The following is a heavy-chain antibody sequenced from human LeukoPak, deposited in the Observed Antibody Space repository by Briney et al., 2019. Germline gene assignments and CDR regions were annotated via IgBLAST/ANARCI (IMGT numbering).Heavy chain of an antibody. CDR3: ARDRYGWFGELAY. CDR2: IKQDGSEK. CDR1: GFTFSSYW. J-gene: IGHJ4*02. V-gene: IGHV3-7*01. D-gene: IGHD3-10*01. Sequence: GGSLRLSCAASGFTFSSYWMSWVRQAPGKGLEWVANIKQDGSEKYYVDSVKGRFTISRDNAKNSLYLQMNSLRAEDTAVYYCARDRYGWFGELAYWGQGTLVTVSS.